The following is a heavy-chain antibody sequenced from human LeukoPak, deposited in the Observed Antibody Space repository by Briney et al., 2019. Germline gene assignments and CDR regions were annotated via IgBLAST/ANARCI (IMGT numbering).Heavy chain of an antibody. D-gene: IGHD4-17*01. Sequence: ASVKVSCKASGYTFTGYYMHWVRQAPGQGLEWMGRINPNSGGTNYAQKFQGRVTMTRDTSISTAYMELSRLRSDDTAVYYCASMTTVTTAFDYWGQGTLVTVSS. CDR2: INPNSGGT. V-gene: IGHV1-2*06. CDR1: GYTFTGYY. J-gene: IGHJ4*02. CDR3: ASMTTVTTAFDY.